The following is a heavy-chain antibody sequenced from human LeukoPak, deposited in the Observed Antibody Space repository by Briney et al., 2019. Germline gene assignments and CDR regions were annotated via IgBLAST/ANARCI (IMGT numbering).Heavy chain of an antibody. J-gene: IGHJ4*02. CDR1: GFTFSSYG. CDR3: AKDHDDFWSGYYLDY. V-gene: IGHV3-30*02. Sequence: PGGSLRLSCAASGFTFSSYGMHWVRQAPGKGLEWVAFIRYDGSNKYYADSVKGRFTISRDNSKNTLYLQMNSLRAEDTAVYYCAKDHDDFWSGYYLDYWGQGTLVTVSS. CDR2: IRYDGSNK. D-gene: IGHD3-3*01.